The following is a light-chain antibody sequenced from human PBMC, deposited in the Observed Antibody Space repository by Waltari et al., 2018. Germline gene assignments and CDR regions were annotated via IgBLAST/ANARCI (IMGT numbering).Light chain of an antibody. V-gene: IGLV2-14*03. J-gene: IGLJ2*01. CDR1: SIDVGGDDS. CDR2: DVN. CDR3: SSQSTNNGVI. Sequence: QSALTQPASVSGSPGQSITISCTGSSIDVGGDDSVSWYEGHPGQAPKVIIYDVNKRPSGVSDRFSGSKSGNTASLTISGLQAEDEATFYCSSQSTNNGVIFGGGTKVTVL.